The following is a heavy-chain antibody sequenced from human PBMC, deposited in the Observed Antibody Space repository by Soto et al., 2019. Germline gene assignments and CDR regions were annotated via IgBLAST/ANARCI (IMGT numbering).Heavy chain of an antibody. CDR2: IIPIFGTA. V-gene: IGHV1-69*13. J-gene: IGHJ4*02. CDR3: ARDRGPAAAGTGY. D-gene: IGHD6-13*01. CDR1: GGTFSGYA. Sequence: SVKVSCNASGGTFSGYAISWVRQAPGQGLEWMGGIIPIFGTANYAQKFQGRVTITADESTSTAYMELSSLRSEDTAVYYCARDRGPAAAGTGYWGQGTLVTVSS.